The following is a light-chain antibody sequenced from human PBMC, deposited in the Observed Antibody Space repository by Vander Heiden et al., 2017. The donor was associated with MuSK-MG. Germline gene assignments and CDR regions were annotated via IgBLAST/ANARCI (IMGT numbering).Light chain of an antibody. J-gene: IGLJ2*01. CDR3: QSYDSSLSGSV. CDR2: GNS. CDR1: SSNIGAGYD. Sequence: QSVLTQPPSVSGPPGQRVTISCTGSSSNIGAGYDVQWYQQLPGTAPKLLIYGNSNRPSGVPDRFSGSKSGTSASLAITGLQAEDEADYYCQSYDSSLSGSVFGGGTKLTVL. V-gene: IGLV1-40*01.